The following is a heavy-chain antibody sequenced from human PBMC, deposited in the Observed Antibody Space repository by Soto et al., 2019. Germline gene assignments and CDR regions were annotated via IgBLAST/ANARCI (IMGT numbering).Heavy chain of an antibody. CDR2: IIPIFGTA. CDR1: GGTFSSYA. Sequence: QVQLVQSGAEVKKPGSSVKVSCKASGGTFSSYAISWVRQAPGQGLEWMGGIIPIFGTANYAQKFQGRVTITADKSTSTAYMELSSLRSADTAVYYCARGDLRFLEWYPRDYGMDVWGQGTTVTVSS. D-gene: IGHD3-3*01. J-gene: IGHJ6*02. CDR3: ARGDLRFLEWYPRDYGMDV. V-gene: IGHV1-69*06.